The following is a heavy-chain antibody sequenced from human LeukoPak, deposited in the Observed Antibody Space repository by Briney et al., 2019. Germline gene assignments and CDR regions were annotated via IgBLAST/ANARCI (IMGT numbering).Heavy chain of an antibody. CDR3: AREGGFYRPLDY. D-gene: IGHD3-3*01. V-gene: IGHV4-4*02. CDR2: VHLDGRT. CDR1: GGSVISTNW. Sequence: SETLSLTCGVSGGSVISTNWWTWVRQPPGKGLEWIGEVHLDGRTNYNPSLESRLTISVDLSENHVSLKMTSVTAADTAVYYCAREGGFYRPLDYSGQGTLVTVSS. J-gene: IGHJ4*02.